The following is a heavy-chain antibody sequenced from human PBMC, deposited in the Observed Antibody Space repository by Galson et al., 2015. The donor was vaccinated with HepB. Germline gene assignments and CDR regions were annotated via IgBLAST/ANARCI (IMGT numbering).Heavy chain of an antibody. D-gene: IGHD4-17*01. CDR3: VKSGRYGDYAGVFY. CDR1: GFTFSSYA. V-gene: IGHV3-64D*06. Sequence: SLRLSCAASGFTFSSYAMHWVRQAPGKGLEYVSAISSNGGSTYYADSVKGRFTISRDNSKNTLYLQMSSLRAEDTAVYYCVKSGRYGDYAGVFYWGQGTLVTVSS. CDR2: ISSNGGST. J-gene: IGHJ4*02.